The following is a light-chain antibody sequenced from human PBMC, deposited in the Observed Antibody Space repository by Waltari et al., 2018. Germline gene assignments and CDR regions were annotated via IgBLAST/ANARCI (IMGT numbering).Light chain of an antibody. CDR2: DVS. CDR3: QHRSGWPPWT. Sequence: IVLTQSPATLSLSPGERAIPSCRASQSVSTYLAWYQHRPGQAPRLLIHDVSNRATGIPARFSGSGSGTDFTLTISSLEPEDFAVYYCQHRSGWPPWTFGQGTKVEVK. CDR1: QSVSTY. V-gene: IGKV3-11*01. J-gene: IGKJ1*01.